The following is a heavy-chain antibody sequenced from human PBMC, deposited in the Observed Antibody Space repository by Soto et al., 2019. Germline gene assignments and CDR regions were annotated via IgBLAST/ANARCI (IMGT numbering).Heavy chain of an antibody. V-gene: IGHV3-74*01. Sequence: PGGSLRLSCAASGFTVSSNYMSWVRQAPGKGLEWVTRINSDGSSTSYADSVKGQFNISRDNAKNTLYLQMNSLRAEDTAVYYCARGKYSSSYWGQGTLVTVSS. CDR1: GFTVSSNY. CDR2: INSDGSST. CDR3: ARGKYSSSY. D-gene: IGHD6-13*01. J-gene: IGHJ4*02.